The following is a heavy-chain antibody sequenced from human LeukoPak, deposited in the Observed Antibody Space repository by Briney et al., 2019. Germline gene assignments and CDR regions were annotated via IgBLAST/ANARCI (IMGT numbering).Heavy chain of an antibody. V-gene: IGHV4-38-2*02. Sequence: PSETLSLTCTVSDSSITSTYYWAWFRQPPGKGLEWIATVFRLQTVRTFNNPSLESRVTVSLDPSQNQFSLNLTSVTAADTGLYFCARGLHAPYLIDSWGQGTLVTVSS. CDR3: ARGLHAPYLIDS. CDR2: VFRLQTVRT. D-gene: IGHD4-11*01. J-gene: IGHJ4*02. CDR1: DSSITSTYY.